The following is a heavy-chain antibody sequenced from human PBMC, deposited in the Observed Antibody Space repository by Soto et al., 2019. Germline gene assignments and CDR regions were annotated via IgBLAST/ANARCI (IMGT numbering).Heavy chain of an antibody. J-gene: IGHJ5*02. V-gene: IGHV4-31*03. CDR3: ARAPTFVVVPAAHPEKNNWFDP. Sequence: KPSETLSLTCTVSGGSISSGGYYWSWIRQHPGKGLEWIGYIYYSGSTYYNPSLKSRVTISVDTSKNQFSLKLSSVTAADTAVYYCARAPTFVVVPAAHPEKNNWFDPWGQGTLVTVSS. D-gene: IGHD2-2*01. CDR2: IYYSGST. CDR1: GGSISSGGYY.